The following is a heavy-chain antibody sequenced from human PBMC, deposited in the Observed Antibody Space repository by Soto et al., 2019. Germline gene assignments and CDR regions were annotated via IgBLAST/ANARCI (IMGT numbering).Heavy chain of an antibody. J-gene: IGHJ4*02. V-gene: IGHV4-34*01. Sequence: ETLSLTGAVDGGCLSGYYWSWIRQPPGKGLEWIGEINHSGSTNYNPSLKSRVTISVDTSKNQLSLKPSSVTAADTAVYYCARVPIAVAGPPDDWSQGTLVTVSS. CDR1: GGCLSGYY. D-gene: IGHD6-19*01. CDR3: ARVPIAVAGPPDD. CDR2: INHSGST.